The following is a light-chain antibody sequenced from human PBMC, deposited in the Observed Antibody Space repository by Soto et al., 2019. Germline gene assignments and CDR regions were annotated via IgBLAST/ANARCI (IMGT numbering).Light chain of an antibody. V-gene: IGKV3-15*01. CDR1: QSLGGN. CDR2: RAS. J-gene: IGKJ1*01. Sequence: IVLTQSPPTLAVSPGDTLALSCRASQSLGGNLACYQQKPGQAPRLLIFRASSRAKGVPDRFSASGSGTEFSLTISGLQSEDFAVYYCHKYSNRSPWTFGPGTKVDNK. CDR3: HKYSNRSPWT.